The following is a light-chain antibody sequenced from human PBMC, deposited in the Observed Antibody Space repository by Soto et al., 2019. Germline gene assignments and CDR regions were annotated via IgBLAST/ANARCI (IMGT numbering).Light chain of an antibody. Sequence: QSALTQPPSASGSPRQSVTISCTGTSSDVGGYEYVSWYQQHPGRAPKLIIYEVTKRPLGVPDRFSGSKSGNTASLTVSGLQAEDEADYYCTSYAGNNDYVLFGGGTKVTVL. J-gene: IGLJ2*01. V-gene: IGLV2-8*01. CDR2: EVT. CDR3: TSYAGNNDYVL. CDR1: SSDVGGYEY.